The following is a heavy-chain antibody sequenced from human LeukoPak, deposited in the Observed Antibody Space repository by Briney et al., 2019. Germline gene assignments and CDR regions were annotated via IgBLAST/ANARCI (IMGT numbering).Heavy chain of an antibody. CDR1: GYTFTSYY. J-gene: IGHJ4*02. CDR3: ARVGDYYVSSGYYGDY. V-gene: IGHV1-18*04. D-gene: IGHD3-22*01. Sequence: RASVKVSCKASGYTFTSYYMHWVRQAPGQGLEWMGWISAYNGNTNYAQKLQGRVTMTTDTSTSTAYMELRSLRSDDTAVYYCARVGDYYVSSGYYGDYWGQGTLVTVSS. CDR2: ISAYNGNT.